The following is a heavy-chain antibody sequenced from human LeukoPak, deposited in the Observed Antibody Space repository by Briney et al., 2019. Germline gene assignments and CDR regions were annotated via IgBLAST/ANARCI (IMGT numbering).Heavy chain of an antibody. CDR2: INPNTGNT. CDR3: ARGVGATISYYHYYIDV. J-gene: IGHJ6*03. CDR1: GYTFTDYY. Sequence: ASVKVSCKASGYTFTDYYVHWVRQAPGQGLEWMGWINPNTGNTGYAQKFQGRVTITRNTSISTVYMELSSLRSEDTAVYYCARGVGATISYYHYYIDVWGKGTTVTVSS. D-gene: IGHD1-26*01. V-gene: IGHV1-8*03.